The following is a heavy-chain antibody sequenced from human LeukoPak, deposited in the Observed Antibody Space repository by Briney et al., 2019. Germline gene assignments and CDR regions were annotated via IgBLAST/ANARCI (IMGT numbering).Heavy chain of an antibody. J-gene: IGHJ4*02. CDR1: GFTFSSYG. Sequence: PGGSLRLSCAAPGFTFSSYGMHWVRQAPGKGLEWVAVIWYDGTNEYYADSVKGRFTISRDNSKNTLYLQMSSLRAEDTAVYYCARGRLSMVRAPFDYWGQGTLVTVSS. D-gene: IGHD3-10*01. CDR2: IWYDGTNE. V-gene: IGHV3-33*01. CDR3: ARGRLSMVRAPFDY.